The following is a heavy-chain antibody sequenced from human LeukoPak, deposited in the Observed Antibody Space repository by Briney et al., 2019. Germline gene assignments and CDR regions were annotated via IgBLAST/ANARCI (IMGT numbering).Heavy chain of an antibody. CDR3: AKGAVSFTQFDY. Sequence: GGPLRLSCAASGFTFSSYAMSWVRQAPGRGLEWVSAISGSGGSTYYADSVKGRFTISRDNSKNTLYLQMNSLRAEDTAVYYCAKGAVSFTQFDYWGQGTLVAVSS. J-gene: IGHJ4*02. CDR2: ISGSGGST. D-gene: IGHD6-19*01. V-gene: IGHV3-23*01. CDR1: GFTFSSYA.